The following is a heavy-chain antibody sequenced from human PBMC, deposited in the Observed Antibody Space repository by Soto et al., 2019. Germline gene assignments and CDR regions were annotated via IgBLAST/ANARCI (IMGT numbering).Heavy chain of an antibody. CDR1: GFTFSSYA. D-gene: IGHD2-21*02. CDR3: TKYDCGGDCYSESHYYYGMDV. V-gene: IGHV1-69*06. CDR2: IIPIFGTA. J-gene: IGHJ6*02. Sequence: QVQLVQSGAEVKKPGSSVKVSCTASGFTFSSYAISWVRQAPGQGLEWMGGIIPIFGTANYAQKFQGRVTITADKATSTDYMELSLLRSEDKAVFYCTKYDCGGDCYSESHYYYGMDVWGPGTTVTVSS.